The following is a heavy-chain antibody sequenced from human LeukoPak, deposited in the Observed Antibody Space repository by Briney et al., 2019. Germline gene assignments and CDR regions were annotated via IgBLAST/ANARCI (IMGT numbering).Heavy chain of an antibody. J-gene: IGHJ3*02. CDR2: IYHSGST. Sequence: SETLSLTCTVSGYSISSGYYWGWIRQPPGKGLGGIGSIYHSGSTYYNPSLKSRVTISVDTSKNQFSLKLSSVTAADTAVYYCARDRLGTAADAFDIWGQGTMVTVSS. CDR1: GYSISSGYY. D-gene: IGHD3-10*01. CDR3: ARDRLGTAADAFDI. V-gene: IGHV4-38-2*02.